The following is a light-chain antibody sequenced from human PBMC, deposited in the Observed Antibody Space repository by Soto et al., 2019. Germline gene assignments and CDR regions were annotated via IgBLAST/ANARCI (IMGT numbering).Light chain of an antibody. V-gene: IGKV1-5*01. CDR1: QTISSW. J-gene: IGKJ1*01. CDR3: QQYNSYPGT. CDR2: DAS. Sequence: DIQMTQSPSTLSGSVGDRVTITCRASQTISSWLAWYQQKPGKAPKLLIYDASSLESGVPSRFSGSGSGTEFTLTISSLQPDDFATYYCQQYNSYPGTVGQGTKVDIK.